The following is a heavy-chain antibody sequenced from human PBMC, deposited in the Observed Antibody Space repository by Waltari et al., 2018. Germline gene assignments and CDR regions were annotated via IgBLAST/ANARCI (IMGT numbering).Heavy chain of an antibody. CDR1: GGSISSSSYY. CDR2: IKQDGSEK. CDR3: ARVGSGWYLYFQH. J-gene: IGHJ1*01. Sequence: LQLQESGPGLVKPSETLSLTCTVSGGSISSSSYYWGWVRQAPGKGLEWVANIKQDGSEKYYVDSVKGRFTISRDNAKNSLYLQMNSLRAEDTAVYYCARVGSGWYLYFQHWGQGTLVTVSS. D-gene: IGHD6-19*01. V-gene: IGHV3-7*01.